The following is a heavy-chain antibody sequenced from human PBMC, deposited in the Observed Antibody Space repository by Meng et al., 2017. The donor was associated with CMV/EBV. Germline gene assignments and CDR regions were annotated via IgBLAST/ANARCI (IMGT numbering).Heavy chain of an antibody. D-gene: IGHD3-3*01. CDR1: GDSISSGDYY. CDR3: ARDNRRGGVDY. CDR2: IYYSGST. J-gene: IGHJ4*02. Sequence: QVQLQESGPGLVKPSQTLSLTCTVSGDSISSGDYYWSWLRPPPGKGLEWIGYIYYSGSTYYNPSLKSRVTISVDTSKNQFSLKLSSVTAADTAVYYCARDNRRGGVDYWGQGTLVTVSS. V-gene: IGHV4-30-4*08.